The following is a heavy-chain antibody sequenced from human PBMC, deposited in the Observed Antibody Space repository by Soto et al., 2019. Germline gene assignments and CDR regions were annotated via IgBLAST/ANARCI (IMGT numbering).Heavy chain of an antibody. CDR1: GFTFSNAW. J-gene: IGHJ6*04. CDR3: TTHGYCSGGSCYPPEYYYHYGMDG. D-gene: IGHD2-15*01. Sequence: GGSLRLSCAASGFTFSNAWMNWVRQAPGKGLEWVGRIKSKTDGGTTDYAAPVKGRFTISRDDSKNTLYLQMNSLKTEDTAVYYCTTHGYCSGGSCYPPEYYYHYGMDGWGKGSTVPVAS. CDR2: IKSKTDGGTT. V-gene: IGHV3-15*07.